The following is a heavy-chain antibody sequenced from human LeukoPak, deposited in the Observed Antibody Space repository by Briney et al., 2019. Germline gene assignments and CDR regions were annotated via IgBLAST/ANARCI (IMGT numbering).Heavy chain of an antibody. Sequence: GESLKISCKGSGYGFSSYWIGWVRQTPGKGLDWMGIIYPGDSDVRYSPSFEGQVTISADKSISTAYLQWSSLTASDTAIYYCARSGGSGYNWFDPWGQGTPVTVSS. J-gene: IGHJ5*02. D-gene: IGHD2-15*01. V-gene: IGHV5-51*01. CDR2: IYPGDSDV. CDR1: GYGFSSYW. CDR3: ARSGGSGYNWFDP.